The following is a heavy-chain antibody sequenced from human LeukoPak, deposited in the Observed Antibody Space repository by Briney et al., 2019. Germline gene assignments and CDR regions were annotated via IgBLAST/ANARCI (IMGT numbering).Heavy chain of an antibody. J-gene: IGHJ4*02. Sequence: SETLSLTCTVSGGSISSSSYYWGWIRQPPGKGLEWIGSIYYSGSTYYNPSLKSRVTISVDTSKNQFSLKLSSVTAADTAVYYCARAFRELDSSGWYFLLHPYFDYWGQGTLVTVSS. D-gene: IGHD6-19*01. CDR1: GGSISSSSYY. V-gene: IGHV4-39*07. CDR2: IYYSGST. CDR3: ARAFRELDSSGWYFLLHPYFDY.